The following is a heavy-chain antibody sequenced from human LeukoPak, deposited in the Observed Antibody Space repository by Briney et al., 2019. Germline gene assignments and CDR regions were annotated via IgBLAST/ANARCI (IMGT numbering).Heavy chain of an antibody. CDR3: AKSPSYTGSYRYFDY. Sequence: GGSLRLSCAASGFTFSSYGMNWVRQSPGKGLEWVSPISGSADNTYYADSVTGRFTISRDQSKNTLYLQMSSLKPDDTAVYYCAKSPSYTGSYRYFDYWGQGTLVTVSS. D-gene: IGHD3-16*02. CDR1: GFTFSSYG. J-gene: IGHJ4*02. V-gene: IGHV3-23*01. CDR2: ISGSADNT.